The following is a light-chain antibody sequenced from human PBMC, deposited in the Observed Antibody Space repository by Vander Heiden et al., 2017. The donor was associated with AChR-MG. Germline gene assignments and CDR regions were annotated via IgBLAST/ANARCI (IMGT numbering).Light chain of an antibody. CDR3: NSRDSSGNHLV. CDR2: GKN. CDR1: SLRSYY. Sequence: SSELTPDPAVSVALGQTVRIPCHGDSLRSYYASWYQQKPGQAPVLVIYGKNNRPSGIPDRFSGSSSGNTASLTITGAQAEDEADYYCNSRDSSGNHLVFGGGTKLTVL. V-gene: IGLV3-19*01. J-gene: IGLJ2*01.